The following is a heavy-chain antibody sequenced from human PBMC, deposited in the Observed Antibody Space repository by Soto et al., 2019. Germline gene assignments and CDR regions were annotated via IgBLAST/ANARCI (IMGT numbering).Heavy chain of an antibody. D-gene: IGHD3-16*01. J-gene: IGHJ4*02. CDR2: IVPILGAG. CDR3: AREGEGIPAHRY. Sequence: SVKVSCKASGDTFTTYTINWLRQAPGQGLEWMGGIVPILGAGNYAQKFQGRVTITADRSTTTAYLDLSSLRSDDTAVYYCAREGEGIPAHRYWGQGTLVTVSS. CDR1: GDTFTTYT. V-gene: IGHV1-69*08.